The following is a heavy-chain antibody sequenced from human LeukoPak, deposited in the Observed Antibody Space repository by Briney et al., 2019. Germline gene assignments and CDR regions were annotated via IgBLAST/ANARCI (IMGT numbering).Heavy chain of an antibody. CDR3: AGRGQRYFRD. J-gene: IGHJ1*01. V-gene: IGHV4-59*08. CDR2: IYKIGNT. D-gene: IGHD3-9*01. CDR1: GDSISTAY. Sequence: SETLSLICSVSGDSISTAYWSWIRQSPEKGLEWIGYIYKIGNTDYNPSLKSRVTTSLDTSKNQLSLSLKSVTAADTAVYYCAGRGQRYFRDWGQGTLVTVSS.